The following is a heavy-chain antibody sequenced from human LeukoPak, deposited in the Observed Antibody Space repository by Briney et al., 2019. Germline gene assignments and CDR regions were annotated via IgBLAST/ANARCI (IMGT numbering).Heavy chain of an antibody. J-gene: IGHJ4*02. V-gene: IGHV3-21*01. CDR3: ARFSSSWYYFDY. CDR1: GFTFSSYS. CDR2: ISSSSSYI. D-gene: IGHD6-13*01. Sequence: GGSLRLSCAASGFTFSSYSMNWVRQAPGKGLEWVSSISSSSSYIYYADSVKGRFTISRDNAKNSLYLQMNSLRAEDTAVYYCARFSSSWYYFDYWGQGTLVTVSS.